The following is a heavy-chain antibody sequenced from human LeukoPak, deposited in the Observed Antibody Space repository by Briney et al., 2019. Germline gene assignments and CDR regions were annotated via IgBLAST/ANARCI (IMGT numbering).Heavy chain of an antibody. V-gene: IGHV3-48*03. J-gene: IGHJ4*02. CDR3: ARDTGYSSGLDY. CDR1: GFTFSSYA. CDR2: ISSSGSTI. Sequence: PGGSLRLSCAASGFTFSSYAMNWVRQAPGKGLEWVSYISSSGSTIYYADSVKGRFTISRDNAKNSLYLQMNSLRAEDTAVYYCARDTGYSSGLDYWGQGTLVTVSS. D-gene: IGHD6-19*01.